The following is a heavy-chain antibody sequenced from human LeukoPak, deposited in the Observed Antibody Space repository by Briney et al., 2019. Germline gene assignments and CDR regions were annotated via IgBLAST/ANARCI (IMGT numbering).Heavy chain of an antibody. V-gene: IGHV3-74*01. CDR1: GFIFTDYW. D-gene: IGHD3-3*01. CDR2: I. J-gene: IGHJ4*02. Sequence: PGGSLRLSCAASGFIFTDYWLHWVRQAPGQGPQWVSRINYADSVRGRFTVSRDNAQNTLHLQMNSLRADDTAVYYWSGYSFGFWGRGTLVTVSS. CDR3: SGYSFGF.